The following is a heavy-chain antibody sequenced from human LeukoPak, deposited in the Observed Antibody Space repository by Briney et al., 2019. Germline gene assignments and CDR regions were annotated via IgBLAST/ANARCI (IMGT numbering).Heavy chain of an antibody. CDR3: ARHLYESRGQTSFDY. D-gene: IGHD3-22*01. J-gene: IGHJ4*02. CDR2: VYHSENT. V-gene: IGHV4-38-2*02. CDR1: GYSISRGYY. Sequence: SETLSLTCSVSGYSISRGYYWGWVRPPPGKGLEWIGSVYHSENTYYNPSLKSRVTISVDTSKNQFSLKLSSVTAADTAMYYCARHLYESRGQTSFDYWGQGTLVTVSS.